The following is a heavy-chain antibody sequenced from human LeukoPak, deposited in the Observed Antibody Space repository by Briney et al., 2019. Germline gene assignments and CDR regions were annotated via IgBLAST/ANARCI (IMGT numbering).Heavy chain of an antibody. Sequence: ASVKVSCMASGYTFTGYYMHWVRQAPGQGLEWMGRINPNSGGTNYAQKFQGRVTMTRDTSISTAYMELSRLRSDDTAVYYCARNLRCGGDCSDAFDIWGQGTMVTVSS. CDR1: GYTFTGYY. J-gene: IGHJ3*02. CDR2: INPNSGGT. D-gene: IGHD2-21*02. CDR3: ARNLRCGGDCSDAFDI. V-gene: IGHV1-2*06.